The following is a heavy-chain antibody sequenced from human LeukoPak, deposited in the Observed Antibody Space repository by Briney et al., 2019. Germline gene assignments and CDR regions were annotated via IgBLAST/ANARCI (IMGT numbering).Heavy chain of an antibody. D-gene: IGHD2-8*02. J-gene: IGHJ4*02. V-gene: IGHV5-51*01. Sequence: GEALQISFQGSGYRFTSYWIGWVRPMPGKGLEWMGIIYPGDSDTRYSPSFQGQVTISADKSISTAYLQWSSLKASDTAMYYCARIDRHGGVAGDYWGQGTLVTVSS. CDR2: IYPGDSDT. CDR1: GYRFTSYW. CDR3: ARIDRHGGVAGDY.